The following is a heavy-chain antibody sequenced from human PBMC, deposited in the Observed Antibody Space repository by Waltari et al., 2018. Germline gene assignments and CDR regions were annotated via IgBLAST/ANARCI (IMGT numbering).Heavy chain of an antibody. D-gene: IGHD6-6*01. CDR3: ARAVYKGISSGSDAFDI. V-gene: IGHV4-34*01. CDR1: GGSFSGYY. Sequence: QVQLQQWGAGLLKPSETLSLTCAVYGGSFSGYYWSWIRQPPGKGLEWIGAINHSGSTNSTPALKSRVTISVDTSKNQFSLKLSSVTAADTAVYYCARAVYKGISSGSDAFDIWGQGTMVTVSS. CDR2: INHSGST. J-gene: IGHJ3*02.